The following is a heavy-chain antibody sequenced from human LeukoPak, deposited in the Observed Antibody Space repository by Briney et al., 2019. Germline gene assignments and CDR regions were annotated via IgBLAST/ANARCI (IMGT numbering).Heavy chain of an antibody. V-gene: IGHV4-59*01. Sequence: SGTLSLTCTVSGGSISSYYWSWIRQPPGKGLEWIGYIYYSGITDYNPSLKSRVTMSVDTSKNQFSLKLSSVTAADTAVYYCARGVGGSTYWGQGTLVTVSS. CDR2: IYYSGIT. J-gene: IGHJ4*02. D-gene: IGHD1-26*01. CDR3: ARGVGGSTY. CDR1: GGSISSYY.